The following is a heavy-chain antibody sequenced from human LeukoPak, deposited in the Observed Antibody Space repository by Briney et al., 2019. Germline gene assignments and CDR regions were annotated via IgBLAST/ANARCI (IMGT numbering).Heavy chain of an antibody. Sequence: GRSLRLSCAASGFTFGDYAMHWVRQAPGKGLEWVSVISWNGGSVGYADSVKGRFTISSDNAKNSLYLQMNSLRAEETALYYCAKGFTTSNLHDAFDIWGQGTMVTVS. J-gene: IGHJ3*02. CDR2: ISWNGGSV. CDR1: GFTFGDYA. D-gene: IGHD3-3*01. V-gene: IGHV3-9*01. CDR3: AKGFTTSNLHDAFDI.